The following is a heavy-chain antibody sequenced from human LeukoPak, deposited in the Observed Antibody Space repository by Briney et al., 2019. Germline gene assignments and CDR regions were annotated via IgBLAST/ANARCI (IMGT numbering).Heavy chain of an antibody. J-gene: IGHJ4*02. V-gene: IGHV4-61*02. CDR2: IYASGST. D-gene: IGHD4-23*01. CDR3: ARHDYGGTSNFDY. Sequence: PSETLSLTCTVSGGSISSGSYYWSWIRQPAGKGLEWIGRIYASGSTNYNPSLMSRVTISLDTSKNQFSLKLNSVTAADTAVYYCARHDYGGTSNFDYWGQGTVVTVSS. CDR1: GGSISSGSYY.